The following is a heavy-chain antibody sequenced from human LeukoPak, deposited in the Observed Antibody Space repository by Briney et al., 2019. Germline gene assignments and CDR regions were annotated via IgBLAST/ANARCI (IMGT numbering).Heavy chain of an antibody. J-gene: IGHJ4*02. Sequence: SETLSLTCTVSGGSISGGYWSWIRQPAGKGLEGIGRILSSATTSYNPSLKSRVTMSVDTSKNQFSLKLSSVTAADTAVYYCARDPNSALWGQGTLVTVSS. CDR2: ILSSATT. D-gene: IGHD4-23*01. V-gene: IGHV4-4*07. CDR1: GGSISGGY. CDR3: ARDPNSAL.